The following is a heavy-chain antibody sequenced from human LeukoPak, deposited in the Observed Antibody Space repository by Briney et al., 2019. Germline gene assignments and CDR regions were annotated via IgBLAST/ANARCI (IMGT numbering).Heavy chain of an antibody. J-gene: IGHJ5*02. CDR1: GGSISSGDYY. V-gene: IGHV4-30-4*01. CDR2: IYYSEST. Sequence: SETLSLTCTVSGGSISSGDYYWSWIRQPPGKGLEWIGYIYYSESTYYNPSLKRRVTISVDTSKNQFSLKLSSVTAADTAVYYCARSTTVTYNWFDPWGQGTLVTVSS. D-gene: IGHD4-17*01. CDR3: ARSTTVTYNWFDP.